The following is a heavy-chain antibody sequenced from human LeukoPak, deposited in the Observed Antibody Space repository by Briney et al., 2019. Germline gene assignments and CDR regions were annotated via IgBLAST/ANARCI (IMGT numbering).Heavy chain of an antibody. Sequence: GESLKISCKGSGYSFTSYWIGWVRQMPGKGLEWRGIIYPGDSDTRYSPSSQGQVTISPDKSISTAYLQWSSLKASDTAMYYCARTYYYGSGSYYSLIDYWGQGTLVTVSS. J-gene: IGHJ4*02. CDR2: IYPGDSDT. V-gene: IGHV5-51*01. CDR3: ARTYYYGSGSYYSLIDY. D-gene: IGHD3-10*01. CDR1: GYSFTSYW.